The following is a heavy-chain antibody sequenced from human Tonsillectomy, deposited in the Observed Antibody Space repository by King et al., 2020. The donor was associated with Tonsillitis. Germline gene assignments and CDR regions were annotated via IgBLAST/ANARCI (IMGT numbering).Heavy chain of an antibody. CDR1: GFTVSSNY. Sequence: VQLVESGGGLIQPGGSLRLSCAASGFTVSSNYMSWVRQAPGKGLEWVSVIYSGGSTYYADSVKGRFTISRDNSKNTLYLQMNSLRAEDTAVYYCARGRISGSYYTPFDYWGPGTLVTVSS. CDR3: ARGRISGSYYTPFDY. V-gene: IGHV3-53*01. D-gene: IGHD3-10*01. J-gene: IGHJ4*01. CDR2: IYSGGST.